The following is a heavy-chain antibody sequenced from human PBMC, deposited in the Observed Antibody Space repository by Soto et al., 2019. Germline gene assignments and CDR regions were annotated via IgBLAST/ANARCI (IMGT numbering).Heavy chain of an antibody. Sequence: EVQLVESGGGLVQPGGSLILSCAASGFTFNDCAMNWVRQAPGKGLEWLSYIDGGGTRTYYADSVKGRFTVSRDNAQNSLYLQMNGLDADDTTVYYCARDPNYYCEYMWSIDFWGLGTLVTVS. CDR2: IDGGGTRT. CDR1: GFTFNDCA. V-gene: IGHV3-48*01. J-gene: IGHJ4*02. D-gene: IGHD4-17*01. CDR3: ARDPNYYCEYMWSIDF.